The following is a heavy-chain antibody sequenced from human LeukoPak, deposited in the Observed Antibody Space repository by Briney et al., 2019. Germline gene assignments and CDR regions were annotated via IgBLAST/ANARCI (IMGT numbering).Heavy chain of an antibody. D-gene: IGHD3-16*01. J-gene: IGHJ4*02. Sequence: GGSLRLSCAASGFTFSPYWMHWVRHAPGKGLVWVSRIKDDGSIASYADSVKGRFTISRDNAKNTLFLQVNSLRADDTAVYYCTRGDNFDYWGQGTLVTVSS. CDR3: TRGDNFDY. CDR2: IKDDGSIA. V-gene: IGHV3-74*01. CDR1: GFTFSPYW.